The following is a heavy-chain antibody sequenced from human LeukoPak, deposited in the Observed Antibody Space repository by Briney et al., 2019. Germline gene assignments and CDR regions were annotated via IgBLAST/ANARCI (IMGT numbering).Heavy chain of an antibody. Sequence: GGSLRLSCAASGFTFSSYAMSWVRQAPGKGLEWVSGINGSGGSTYYADSVKGRFTISRDNSKNTLYLQMNSLRAEDTARYYCARDWIVGASDYWGQGTLVTVSS. CDR1: GFTFSSYA. V-gene: IGHV3-23*01. CDR2: INGSGGST. CDR3: ARDWIVGASDY. J-gene: IGHJ4*02. D-gene: IGHD1-26*01.